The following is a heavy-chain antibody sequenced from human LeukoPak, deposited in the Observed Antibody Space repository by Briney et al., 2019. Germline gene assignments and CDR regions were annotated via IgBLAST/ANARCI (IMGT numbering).Heavy chain of an antibody. CDR2: ISSSGSTI. D-gene: IGHD2-2*01. CDR1: GFTFSDYY. V-gene: IGHV3-11*01. CDR3: ARPGDFGGYCSSTSCYVFDY. J-gene: IGHJ4*02. Sequence: PGGSLRLSCAASGFTFSDYYMSWIRQAPGKGLEWVSYISSSGSTIYYADSVKGRFTISRDNAKNSLYLQMNSLRAEDTAVYYCARPGDFGGYCSSTSCYVFDYWGQGTLVTASS.